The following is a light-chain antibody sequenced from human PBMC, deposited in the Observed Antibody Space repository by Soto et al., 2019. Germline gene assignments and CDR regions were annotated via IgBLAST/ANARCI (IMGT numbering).Light chain of an antibody. J-gene: IGLJ1*01. CDR1: SSDVGGYNY. Sequence: QSALTQPASVSGSPGQSITISCTGTSSDVGGYNYVSWYQQHPGKAHKLMIYDVSNRPSGVSNRFSGSKSGNTASLTISGLQAEGEADYYCSSYTSSSTPYVFGTGTKVTVL. CDR2: DVS. V-gene: IGLV2-14*01. CDR3: SSYTSSSTPYV.